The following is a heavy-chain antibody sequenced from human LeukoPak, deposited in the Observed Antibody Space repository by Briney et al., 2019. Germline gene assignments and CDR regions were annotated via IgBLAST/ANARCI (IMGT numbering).Heavy chain of an antibody. J-gene: IGHJ5*02. V-gene: IGHV1-69*13. Sequence: SVKVSCKASGGTFSSYAISWVRQAPGQGLEWMGEIIPIFGTANYAQKFQGRVTITADESTSTAYMELSSLRSEDTAVYYCARSPLSTVAGDINNWFDPWGQGTLVTVSS. CDR2: IIPIFGTA. CDR1: GGTFSSYA. CDR3: ARSPLSTVAGDINNWFDP. D-gene: IGHD6-19*01.